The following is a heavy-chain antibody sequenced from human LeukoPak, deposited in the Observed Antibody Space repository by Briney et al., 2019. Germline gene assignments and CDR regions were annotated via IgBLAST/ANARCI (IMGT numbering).Heavy chain of an antibody. V-gene: IGHV3-53*01. Sequence: GESLRLSCAASGFTVSSNYMSWVRQAPGKGLEWVSVIYSGGSTYYADSVKGRFTISRDNSKNTLYLQMNSLRAEDTAVYYCARGGGYSSGWYLTWFDPWGQGTLVTVSS. D-gene: IGHD6-19*01. CDR2: IYSGGST. CDR1: GFTVSSNY. J-gene: IGHJ5*02. CDR3: ARGGGYSSGWYLTWFDP.